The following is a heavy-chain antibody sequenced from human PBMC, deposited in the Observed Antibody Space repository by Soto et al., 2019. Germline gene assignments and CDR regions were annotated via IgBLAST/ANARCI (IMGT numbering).Heavy chain of an antibody. V-gene: IGHV3-74*01. CDR2: INEDGSTI. D-gene: IGHD3-16*01. J-gene: IGHJ4*02. CDR1: GFTFSSYW. CDR3: ERDMGGGGGY. Sequence: EVQLVESGGGLVQPGGSLRLSCAASGFTFSSYWMHWVRQAPGKGLVWVSRINEDGSTINYADSVKGRFTISRDNAKNSWYLERNGRGAEDTAVYYWERDMGGGGGYWGQGTLVTVSS.